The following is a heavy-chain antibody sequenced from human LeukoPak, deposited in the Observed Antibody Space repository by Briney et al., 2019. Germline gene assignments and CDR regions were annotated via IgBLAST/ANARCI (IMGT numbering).Heavy chain of an antibody. V-gene: IGHV1-2*02. CDR3: ARGYSYDYYFDY. J-gene: IGHJ4*02. Sequence: ASVKVSCKASGYTFTGYYMHWVRQAPGQGLEWMGWINPNSGGTNYAQKFQGRVTMTRDTSISTAYMELSRLRSEDTAVYYCARGYSYDYYFDYWGQGTLVTVSS. CDR2: INPNSGGT. CDR1: GYTFTGYY. D-gene: IGHD5-18*01.